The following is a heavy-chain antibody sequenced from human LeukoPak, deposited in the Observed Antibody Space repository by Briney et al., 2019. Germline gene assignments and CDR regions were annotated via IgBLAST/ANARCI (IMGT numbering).Heavy chain of an antibody. CDR3: ARDREVAAAGTLMYYYYYMDV. CDR2: ISSNGGST. V-gene: IGHV3-64*01. D-gene: IGHD6-13*01. J-gene: IGHJ6*03. Sequence: GGSLRLSCAASGFTFSSYAMHWVRQAPGKGLEYVSAISSNGGSTYYANSVKGRFTISRDNPKNTLYLQMGSLRAEDMAVYYCARDREVAAAGTLMYYYYYMDVWGKGTTVTVSS. CDR1: GFTFSSYA.